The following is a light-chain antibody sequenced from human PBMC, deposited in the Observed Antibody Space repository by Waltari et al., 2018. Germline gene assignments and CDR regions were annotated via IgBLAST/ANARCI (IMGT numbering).Light chain of an antibody. Sequence: QSALTQPASVSGSPGQSIPIPCPGTSSDGGSYNLVSWYHQHPGKAPKLRIYEGSKRPSGLSNRFSGSKSGNTASLTIAGLQAEDEADYYCCSYAGSKRVFGGGTKLTVL. CDR1: SSDGGSYNL. CDR2: EGS. CDR3: CSYAGSKRV. J-gene: IGLJ3*02. V-gene: IGLV2-23*01.